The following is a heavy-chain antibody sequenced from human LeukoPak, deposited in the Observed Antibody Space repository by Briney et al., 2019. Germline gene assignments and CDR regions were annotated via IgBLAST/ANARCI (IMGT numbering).Heavy chain of an antibody. CDR3: ARIPGGSGSQYDY. V-gene: IGHV3-74*01. CDR1: GFTFSSYW. J-gene: IGHJ4*02. D-gene: IGHD3-10*01. CDR2: INSDGSST. Sequence: GGSLRLSCAASGFTFSSYWMHWVRQAPGKGLVWVSRINSDGSSTFYADSVKGRFTTSRDNAENTVYLQMNSLRADDTAVYYCARIPGGSGSQYDYWGQGTLVTVSS.